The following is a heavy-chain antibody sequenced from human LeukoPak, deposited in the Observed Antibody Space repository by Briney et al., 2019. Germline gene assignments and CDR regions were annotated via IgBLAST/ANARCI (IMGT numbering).Heavy chain of an antibody. CDR3: ASRDNWNDPFDY. V-gene: IGHV1-69*13. J-gene: IGHJ4*02. CDR2: IIPIFGTA. Sequence: SVKVSCKASGYTLTSYAISWVRQAPGQGLEWMGGIIPIFGTANYAQKFQGRVTITADESTSTAYMELSSLRSEDTAVYYCASRDNWNDPFDYWGQGTLVTVSS. CDR1: GYTLTSYA. D-gene: IGHD1-1*01.